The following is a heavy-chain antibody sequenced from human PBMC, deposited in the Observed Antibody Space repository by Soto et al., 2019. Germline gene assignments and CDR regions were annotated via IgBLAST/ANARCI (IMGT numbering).Heavy chain of an antibody. CDR1: GFTFSGCA. D-gene: IGHD4-17*01. CDR3: TRLAYGDYGSDY. V-gene: IGHV3-73*01. J-gene: IGHJ4*02. CDR2: IRSKANNYAT. Sequence: GGSLRLSCAASGFTFSGCAIHWVRQASGKGLEWVGRIRSKANNYATAFAESVKGRFTIYRDDSKNTAYLQMNSLKTEDTAVYYCTRLAYGDYGSDYWGQGTQVTAPQ.